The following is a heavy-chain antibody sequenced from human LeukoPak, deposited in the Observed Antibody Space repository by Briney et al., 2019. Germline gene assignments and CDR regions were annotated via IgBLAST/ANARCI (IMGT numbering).Heavy chain of an antibody. J-gene: IGHJ4*02. CDR2: INPSDGST. Sequence: ASVKVSCKASGYTFTSYYLHWVRQAPGQGLEWMGIINPSDGSTTYAQSFQGRFTMTRDTSTGTVYMDLSSLRSDDTAVYYCAREDRVVVTAIGFDYWGQGTLVTVSS. CDR3: AREDRVVVTAIGFDY. D-gene: IGHD2-21*02. CDR1: GYTFTSYY. V-gene: IGHV1-46*01.